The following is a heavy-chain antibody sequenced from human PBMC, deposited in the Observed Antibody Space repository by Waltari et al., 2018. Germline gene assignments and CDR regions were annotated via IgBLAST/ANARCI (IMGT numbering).Heavy chain of an antibody. Sequence: EVQVVESGGGLVQPRGSLRLSCAASGFTFSNYDMNWVRQAPGKGLEWVSYISNSGSTVYYADSVKGRFTISRDNAKNSLYLEMNSLRAEDTAVYYCARPSTEYYYYYYYMDVWGKGTTVTVS. CDR1: GFTFSNYD. CDR3: ARPSTEYYYYYYYMDV. CDR2: ISNSGSTV. J-gene: IGHJ6*03. V-gene: IGHV3-48*03.